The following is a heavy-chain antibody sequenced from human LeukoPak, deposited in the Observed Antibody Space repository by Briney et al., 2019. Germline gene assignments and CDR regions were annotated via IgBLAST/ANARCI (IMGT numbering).Heavy chain of an antibody. CDR2: IYHSGST. D-gene: IGHD2-21*02. CDR3: ARVPHSYCGGDCYSVIGWFDP. J-gene: IGHJ5*02. V-gene: IGHV4-4*02. Sequence: SETLSLTCAVSGGSISSSNWWSWVRQPPGKGLEWIGEIYHSGSTYYNPSLKSRVTISVDTSKNQFSLKLSSVTAADTAVYYCARVPHSYCGGDCYSVIGWFDPWGQGTLVTVSS. CDR1: GGSISSSNW.